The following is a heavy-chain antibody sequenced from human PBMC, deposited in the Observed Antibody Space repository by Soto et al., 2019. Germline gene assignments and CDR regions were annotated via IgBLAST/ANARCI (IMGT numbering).Heavy chain of an antibody. CDR2: IKSKSDGGAT. D-gene: IGHD6-13*01. CDR3: ARQFSHSRGFDY. CDR1: GFTFTNAW. V-gene: IGHV3-15*07. J-gene: IGHJ4*02. Sequence: GGSLRLSCAASGFTFTNAWMTWVRQAPGKGLEWVGRIKSKSDGGATDYAAPVKGTFTTSRDDSKNTLYLQMNSLKTEDTAVYYCARQFSHSRGFDYWGQGTLVTVSS.